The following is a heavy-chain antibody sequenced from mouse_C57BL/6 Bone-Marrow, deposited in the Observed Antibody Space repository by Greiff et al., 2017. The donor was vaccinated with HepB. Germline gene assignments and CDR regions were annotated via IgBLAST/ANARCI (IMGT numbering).Heavy chain of an antibody. CDR1: GFTFSSYA. Sequence: DVKLVESGGGLVKPGGSLKLSCAASGFTFSSYAMSWVRQTPEKRLEWVATISDGGSYTYYPDNVKGRFTISRDNAKNNLYLQMSHLKSEDTAMYYCARDLLWLRRFAYWGQGTLVTVSA. CDR2: ISDGGSYT. J-gene: IGHJ3*01. CDR3: ARDLLWLRRFAY. D-gene: IGHD2-2*01. V-gene: IGHV5-4*03.